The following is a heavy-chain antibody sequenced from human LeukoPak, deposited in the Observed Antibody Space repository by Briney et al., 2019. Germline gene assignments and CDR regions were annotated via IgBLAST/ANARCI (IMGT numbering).Heavy chain of an antibody. V-gene: IGHV4-59*12. Sequence: SETLSLTCTVSGGSISSYYWSWIRQPPGKGLEWIGYIYYSGSTNYNPSLKSRVTISVDTSKNQFSLKLSSVTAADTAVYYCARESFSGYSHEDWGQGTLVTVSS. J-gene: IGHJ4*02. CDR2: IYYSGST. CDR3: ARESFSGYSHED. D-gene: IGHD5-18*01. CDR1: GGSISSYY.